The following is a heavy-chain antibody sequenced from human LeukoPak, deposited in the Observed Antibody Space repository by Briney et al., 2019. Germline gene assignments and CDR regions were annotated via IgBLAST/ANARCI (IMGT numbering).Heavy chain of an antibody. CDR2: INHSGGT. CDR1: GGSFSGYY. J-gene: IGHJ5*02. V-gene: IGHV4-34*01. D-gene: IGHD3-22*01. CDR3: ARVTMIVVVNWFDP. Sequence: KPSETLSLTCAVYGGSFSGYYWSWVRQPPGKGLEWIGEINHSGGTNYNPSLKSRVTISVDTSKNQFSLKLSSVTAADTAVYYCARVTMIVVVNWFDPWGQGTLVTVSS.